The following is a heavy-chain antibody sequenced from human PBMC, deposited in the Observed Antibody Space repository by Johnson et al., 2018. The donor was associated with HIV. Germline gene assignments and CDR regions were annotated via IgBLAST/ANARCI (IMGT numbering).Heavy chain of an antibody. CDR2: ISNDGSIK. CDR3: ARGNITMIVGTSYAFDI. V-gene: IGHV3-30*19. Sequence: QVLLVESGGGVVQPGRSLRLSCAASGFTFSSYGMHWVRQAPGKGLEWVAFISNDGSIKFSADSVKGRFTISKDNSKNTLYLQMGSLRAEDMAVYYCARGNITMIVGTSYAFDIWGQGTMVTVSS. J-gene: IGHJ3*02. D-gene: IGHD3-22*01. CDR1: GFTFSSYG.